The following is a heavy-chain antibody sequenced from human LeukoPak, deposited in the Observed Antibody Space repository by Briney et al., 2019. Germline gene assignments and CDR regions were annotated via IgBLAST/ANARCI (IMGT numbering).Heavy chain of an antibody. CDR1: GGTFSSYA. CDR3: ATVNYGSGSYLDY. J-gene: IGHJ4*02. V-gene: IGHV1-24*01. Sequence: GASVKVSCKASGGTFSSYAISWVRQAPGQGLEWMGGFDPEDGETIYAQKFQGRVTMTEDTSTDTAYMELSSLRSEDTAVYYCATVNYGSGSYLDYWGQGTLVTVSS. D-gene: IGHD3-10*01. CDR2: FDPEDGET.